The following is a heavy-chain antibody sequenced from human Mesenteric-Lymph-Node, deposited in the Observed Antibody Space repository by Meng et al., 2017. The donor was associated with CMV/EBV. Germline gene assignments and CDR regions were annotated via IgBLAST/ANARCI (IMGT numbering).Heavy chain of an antibody. CDR3: ARAWYSGSLNWFDP. CDR2: IYHSGST. Sequence: SETLSLTCAVSGGSISSSNWWSWVRQPPGKGLEWIGEIYHSGSTNYNPSLKSRVTISVDKSKNQFSLKLSSVTAADTAVYYCARAWYSGSLNWFDPWGQGTLVTVSS. J-gene: IGHJ5*02. V-gene: IGHV4-4*02. CDR1: GGSISSSNW. D-gene: IGHD1-26*01.